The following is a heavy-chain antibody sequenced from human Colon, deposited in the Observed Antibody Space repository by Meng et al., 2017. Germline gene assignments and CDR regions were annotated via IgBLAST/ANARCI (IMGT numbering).Heavy chain of an antibody. V-gene: IGHV3-53*01. Sequence: GESLKISCAASGFTVSSNYMSWVRQAPGKGLEWVSVIYSGGSTYYADSVKGRFTISRDNSKNTLYLQMNSLRAEDTAVYYCARAYYYDSSGYLDAFDIWGQGTMVTVS. D-gene: IGHD3-22*01. CDR3: ARAYYYDSSGYLDAFDI. J-gene: IGHJ3*02. CDR1: GFTVSSNY. CDR2: IYSGGST.